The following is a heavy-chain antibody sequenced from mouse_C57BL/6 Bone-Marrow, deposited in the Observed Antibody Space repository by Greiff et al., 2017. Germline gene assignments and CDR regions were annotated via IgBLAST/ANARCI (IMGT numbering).Heavy chain of an antibody. D-gene: IGHD2-4*01. Sequence: EVHLVESGGGLVQPKGSLKLSCAASGFTFNTYAMHWVRQAPGKGLEWVARIRRKSSNYATYYADSVKDRFTISRDDSQSMLYLKMNNLKTEDTAMYDCVRGLRRFAYWGQGTLVTVSA. CDR1: GFTFNTYA. V-gene: IGHV10-3*01. CDR2: IRRKSSNYAT. J-gene: IGHJ3*01. CDR3: VRGLRRFAY.